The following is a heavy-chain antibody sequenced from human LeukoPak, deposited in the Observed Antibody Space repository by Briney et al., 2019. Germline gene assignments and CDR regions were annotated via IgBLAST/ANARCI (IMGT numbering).Heavy chain of an antibody. CDR3: AAKQWLTSNFDY. Sequence: GGSLRLSCAASGFAFSSYALHWVRRAPGKGLEWVSAIGTGGDTYYADSVKGRFTISRDNSKNTLYLQMNSLRAEDTAVYYCAAKQWLTSNFDYWGQGTLVTVSS. J-gene: IGHJ4*02. CDR1: GFAFSSYA. CDR2: IGTGGDT. D-gene: IGHD6-19*01. V-gene: IGHV3-47*01.